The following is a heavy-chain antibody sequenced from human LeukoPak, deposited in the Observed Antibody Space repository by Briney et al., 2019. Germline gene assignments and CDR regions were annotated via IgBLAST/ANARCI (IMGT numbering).Heavy chain of an antibody. D-gene: IGHD3-22*01. CDR2: INGGGSSM. CDR1: AFTFSSYE. J-gene: IGHJ4*02. V-gene: IGHV3-48*03. CDR3: ARDAHYYDSSGYFRAPFDY. Sequence: AGGYLRLSCAASAFTFSSYEMIWVRQAPGKGLEWVSHINGGGSSMFYADSVRGRFTISRDNAKSSLYLQMNSLRAEDTAVYYCARDAHYYDSSGYFRAPFDYWGQGTLVTVSS.